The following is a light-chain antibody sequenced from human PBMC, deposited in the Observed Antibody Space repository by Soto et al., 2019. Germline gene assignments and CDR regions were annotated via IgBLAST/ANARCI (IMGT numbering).Light chain of an antibody. Sequence: EIVLAQSPGTLSLSPGERATLSCRASQSVSNNYLAWYQQKPGQAPRLLIYGASNRATGIPDRFSGSGSGTDSTLTISRLEPEDFAVYYCQQYGSAPFTFGGGTKVDIK. V-gene: IGKV3-20*01. CDR3: QQYGSAPFT. CDR2: GAS. CDR1: QSVSNNY. J-gene: IGKJ4*01.